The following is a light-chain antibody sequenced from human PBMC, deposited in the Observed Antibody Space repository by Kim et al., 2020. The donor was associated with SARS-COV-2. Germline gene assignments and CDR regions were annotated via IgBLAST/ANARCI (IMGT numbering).Light chain of an antibody. CDR1: QNIHIW. V-gene: IGKV1-5*03. CDR2: KAS. CDR3: QQYDVHPET. J-gene: IGKJ1*01. Sequence: ASVGDRVTISCRASQNIHIWLAWFQQKPGKAPRVLMYKASTLESGVPSRFSGSGSGTEFTLTINSLQPDDSTTYYCQQYDVHPETFGQGTKVDIK.